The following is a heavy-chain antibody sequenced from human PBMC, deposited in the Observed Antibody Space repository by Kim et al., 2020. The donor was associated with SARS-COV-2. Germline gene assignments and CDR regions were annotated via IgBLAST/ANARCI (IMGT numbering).Heavy chain of an antibody. CDR1: GFTFRNYW. J-gene: IGHJ4*02. CDR2: IDTDGTGI. D-gene: IGHD5-12*01. V-gene: IGHV3-74*01. Sequence: GGSLRLSCVASGFTFRNYWMHWVRQAPGKGLVWVSRIDTDGTGISYADSVKGRFTISRDNAENTLYLQMNSLRAEDTAVYYCARGPQSGGYWRGDFWGQGILVSVSS. CDR3: ARGPQSGGYWRGDF.